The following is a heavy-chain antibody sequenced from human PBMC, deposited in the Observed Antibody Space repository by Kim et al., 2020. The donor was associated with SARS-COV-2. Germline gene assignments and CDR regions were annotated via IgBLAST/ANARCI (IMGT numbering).Heavy chain of an antibody. V-gene: IGHV4-4*07. D-gene: IGHD1-1*01. CDR3: ARSATLSGTTNAKYFFDY. CDR1: DGSIRTYY. CDR2: IYPSGTT. Sequence: SETLSLTCTVSDGSIRTYYWSWIRQLAGKGLEWIGRIYPSGTTNYKPSLRSRVTVSVDPSKNQFSLRLSSVTAADTAIYYCARSATLSGTTNAKYFFDYWGQGILVTVSS. J-gene: IGHJ4*02.